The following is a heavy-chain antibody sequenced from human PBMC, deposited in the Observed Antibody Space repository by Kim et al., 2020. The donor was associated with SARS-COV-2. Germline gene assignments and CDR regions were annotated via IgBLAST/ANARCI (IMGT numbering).Heavy chain of an antibody. J-gene: IGHJ5*02. CDR3: ARDLTGGFDP. Sequence: GNTNYAPKLQGRVTMTTDTSPTTAYMEVRSLRSDDTAIYYCARDLTGGFDPWGQGTLVTVSS. V-gene: IGHV1-18*01. CDR2: GNT. D-gene: IGHD2-15*01.